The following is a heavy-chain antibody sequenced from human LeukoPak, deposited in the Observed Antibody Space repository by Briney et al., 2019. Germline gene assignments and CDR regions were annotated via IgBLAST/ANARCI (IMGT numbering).Heavy chain of an antibody. V-gene: IGHV1-69*13. Sequence: VASVKVSCKASRYTFTSYDIKWVRQATGQGLEWMGGIIPIFGTANYAQKFQGRVTITADESTSTAYMELSSLRSEDTAVYYCAVEIDLYSSSWYEGESAFDIWGQGTMVTVSS. CDR3: AVEIDLYSSSWYEGESAFDI. CDR1: RYTFTSYD. CDR2: IIPIFGTA. D-gene: IGHD6-13*01. J-gene: IGHJ3*02.